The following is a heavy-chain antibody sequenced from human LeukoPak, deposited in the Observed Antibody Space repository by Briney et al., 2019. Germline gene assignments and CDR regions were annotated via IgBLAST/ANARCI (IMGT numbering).Heavy chain of an antibody. V-gene: IGHV4-61*02. Sequence: SETLSLTCTVSSGSISSGGYYWSWIRQPPGKGLEWIGRVYTSGSTNYNPSLKSRVTISLDTSKNQFSLKLSSVTAADTAVYYCARGYVFVLAVAGYYFDYWGQGTLVTVSS. CDR1: SGSISSGGYY. CDR3: ARGYVFVLAVAGYYFDY. D-gene: IGHD6-13*01. CDR2: VYTSGST. J-gene: IGHJ4*02.